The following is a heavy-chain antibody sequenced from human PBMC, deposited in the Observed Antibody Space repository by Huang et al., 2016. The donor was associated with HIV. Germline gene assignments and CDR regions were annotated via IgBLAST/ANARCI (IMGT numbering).Heavy chain of an antibody. Sequence: QVQLQESGPGLVRPSETLSLTCTVSGASVRSDTYYWSWIRQPPGKELEWIGYIYYNGNTNYNPSLKSRVTISRDTSKNQFSLRLSSVTTADTAIYYWAKGKGVVKLDHWGQGTLVTVSS. CDR3: AKGKGVVKLDH. V-gene: IGHV4-61*01. CDR1: GASVRSDTYY. CDR2: IYYNGNT. D-gene: IGHD3-3*01. J-gene: IGHJ4*02.